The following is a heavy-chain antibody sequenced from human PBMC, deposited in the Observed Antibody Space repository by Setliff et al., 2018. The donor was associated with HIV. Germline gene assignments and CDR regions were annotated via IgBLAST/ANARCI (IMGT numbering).Heavy chain of an antibody. CDR3: ARCRGTLYYFDY. V-gene: IGHV4-34*01. D-gene: IGHD1-1*01. J-gene: IGHJ4*02. CDR2: VNHRGIT. CDR1: GASFSNYY. Sequence: SETLSLTCAVYGASFSNYYWSWIRQPPGKGLEWIGEVNHRGITNYNPSLKSRVSISVDTSKNQFSLKLSPVTAADTAVYYCARCRGTLYYFDYWGQGTPVTVSS.